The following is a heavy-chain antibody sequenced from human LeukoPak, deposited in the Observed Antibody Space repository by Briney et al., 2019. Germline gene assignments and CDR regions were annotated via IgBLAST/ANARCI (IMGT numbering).Heavy chain of an antibody. J-gene: IGHJ2*01. CDR1: GYSFTSFD. Sequence: GASVKVSCTASGYSFTSFDINWVRQASGQGLEWMEWMNPHSGKSGFAQKFQGRVILTSNTSISTVYMELSSLRSEDSAIYYCARRNRAYWYFDLWGRGTPVTVSS. CDR2: MNPHSGKS. D-gene: IGHD1-14*01. V-gene: IGHV1-8*01. CDR3: ARRNRAYWYFDL.